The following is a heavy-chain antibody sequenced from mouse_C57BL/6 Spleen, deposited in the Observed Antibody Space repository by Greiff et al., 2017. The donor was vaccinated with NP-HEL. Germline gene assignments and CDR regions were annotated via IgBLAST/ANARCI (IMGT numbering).Heavy chain of an antibody. CDR2: INPNNGGT. Sequence: EVQLQQSGPELVKPGASVKISCKASGYTFTDYYMNWVKQSHGKSLEWIGDINPNNGGTSYNQKFKGKATLTVDKSSSTAYMELRSLTSEDSAVYSCARSLIYDGDYGGVDYWGQGTTLTVSS. CDR3: ARSLIYDGDYGGVDY. D-gene: IGHD2-3*01. CDR1: GYTFTDYY. V-gene: IGHV1-26*01. J-gene: IGHJ2*01.